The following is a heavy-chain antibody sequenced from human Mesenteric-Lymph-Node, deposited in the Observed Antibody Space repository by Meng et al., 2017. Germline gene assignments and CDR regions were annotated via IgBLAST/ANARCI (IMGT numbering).Heavy chain of an antibody. CDR2: IKSKTDGGTT. J-gene: IGHJ4*02. D-gene: IGHD2-15*01. CDR3: TTELCSGGSCYAVFYFDY. Sequence: GESLKISCVASGFTYTSHAISWVRQAPGKGLEWVGRIKSKTDGGTTDYAAPVKGRFTISRDDSKNTLYLQMNSLKTEDTAVYYCTTELCSGGSCYAVFYFDYWGQGTLVTVSS. CDR1: GFTYTSHA. V-gene: IGHV3-15*01.